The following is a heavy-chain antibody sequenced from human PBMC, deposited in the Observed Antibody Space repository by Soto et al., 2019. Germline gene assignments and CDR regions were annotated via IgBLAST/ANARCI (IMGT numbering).Heavy chain of an antibody. D-gene: IGHD3-22*01. V-gene: IGHV1-69*06. CDR2: IIPIFGTT. CDR1: GGPFGSDA. J-gene: IGHJ5*02. CDR3: ARDRTDSGYYTNWLDP. Sequence: SVKVSCKASGGPFGSDAITWVRQAPGQGLEWVGRIIPIFGTTNYAQNLQGRVTISADKSTLTSYMELHSLTSDDTALYYCARDRTDSGYYTNWLDPWGQGTQVTVSS.